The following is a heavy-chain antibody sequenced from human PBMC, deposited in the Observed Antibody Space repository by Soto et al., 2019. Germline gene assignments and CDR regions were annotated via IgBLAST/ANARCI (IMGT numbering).Heavy chain of an antibody. V-gene: IGHV3-30*19. J-gene: IGHJ4*02. Sequence: QVQLVESGGGVVQPGTSLRLSWAASGFRFTSFVMHWVRQAPGKGLEWVAFTSYDGNNKDYGDSVKGRFTVSRDNSQNTLHLQMVFLRPEDTALYYCARWGTTGGFDLWGQGTLASVSS. CDR3: ARWGTTGGFDL. CDR1: GFRFTSFV. D-gene: IGHD3-16*01. CDR2: TSYDGNNK.